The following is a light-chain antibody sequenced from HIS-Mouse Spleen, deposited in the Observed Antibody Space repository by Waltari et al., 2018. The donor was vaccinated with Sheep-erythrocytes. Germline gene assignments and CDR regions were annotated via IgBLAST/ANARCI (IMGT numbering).Light chain of an antibody. CDR1: SSDVGGYNY. V-gene: IGLV2-11*01. Sequence: QSALTQPRSVSGSPGQSVTISCTGTSSDVGGYNYVSWYQPDPGKAPNLMIYDVSTPPAGVPDRFSVYKSGNTASLTISGLQAEDEADYYCCSYAGSYNHVFATGTKVTVL. CDR2: DVS. J-gene: IGLJ1*01. CDR3: CSYAGSYNHV.